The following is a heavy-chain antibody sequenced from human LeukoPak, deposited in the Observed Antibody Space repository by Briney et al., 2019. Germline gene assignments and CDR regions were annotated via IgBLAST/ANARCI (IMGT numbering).Heavy chain of an antibody. V-gene: IGHV1-69*05. CDR1: GGTFSSYA. D-gene: IGHD6-13*01. J-gene: IGHJ4*02. Sequence: GASVKVSCKASGGTFSSYAISWVRQAPGQGLEWMGGIIPIFGTANYAQKFQGRVTITTDESTSTAYMELSSMRSEDSAVYYCAGEAAAGLDYWGQGTLVTVSS. CDR3: AGEAAAGLDY. CDR2: IIPIFGTA.